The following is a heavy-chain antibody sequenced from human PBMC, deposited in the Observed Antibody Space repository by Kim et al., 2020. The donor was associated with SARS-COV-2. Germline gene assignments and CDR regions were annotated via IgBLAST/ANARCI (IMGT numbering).Heavy chain of an antibody. CDR3: ARTVIYSSLGFDP. CDR1: GGSISSSSYY. J-gene: IGHJ5*02. V-gene: IGHV4-39*01. CDR2: IYYSGST. D-gene: IGHD6-6*01. Sequence: SETLSLTCTVSGGSISSSSYYWGWIRQPPGKGLEWIGSIYYSGSTYYNPSLKSRVTISVDTSKNQFSLKLSSVTAADTAVYYCARTVIYSSLGFDPWGQGTLDTVSS.